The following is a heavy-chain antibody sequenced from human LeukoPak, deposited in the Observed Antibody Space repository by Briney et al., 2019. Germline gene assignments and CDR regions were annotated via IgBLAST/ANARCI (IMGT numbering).Heavy chain of an antibody. J-gene: IGHJ4*02. CDR2: IYSGGST. CDR3: ARGTFWSSGYYYDY. Sequence: GGSLRLPCAASGFTVSSNYMSWVRHAPGKGLEWVSVIYSGGSTYYADSVKGRFTISRDNSKNTLYLQMNSLRAEGTAVYYCARGTFWSSGYYYDYWGQGTLVTVSS. V-gene: IGHV3-66*01. CDR1: GFTVSSNY. D-gene: IGHD3-22*01.